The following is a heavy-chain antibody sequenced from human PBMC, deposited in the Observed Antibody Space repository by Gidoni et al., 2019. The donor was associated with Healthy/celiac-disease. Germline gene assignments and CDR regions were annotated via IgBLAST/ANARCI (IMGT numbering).Heavy chain of an antibody. CDR3: AGDHSGWPSYYFDY. V-gene: IGHV4-39*01. Sequence: QLQLQESGPGLVKPSETLSLTCTVSGGSISRSSYYWGWIRRPPGKGLEWIGSIYYSGSTYYNPSLKSRVTISVDTSKNQFSLKLSSVTAADTAVYYCAGDHSGWPSYYFDYWGQGTLVTVSS. J-gene: IGHJ4*02. D-gene: IGHD6-19*01. CDR1: GGSISRSSYY. CDR2: IYYSGST.